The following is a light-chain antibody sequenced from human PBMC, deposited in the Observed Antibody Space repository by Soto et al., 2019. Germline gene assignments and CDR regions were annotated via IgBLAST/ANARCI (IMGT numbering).Light chain of an antibody. V-gene: IGKV3-15*01. CDR1: QSVSSN. Sequence: ERVMTQSPATLSVSPGERATLSCRASQSVSSNLAWYQQKPGQAPRLLIYGASTRATGIPARFSGSGSGTEFTLPISRLEPEDFAVYYCQQYGGSPRTFGQGTKV. CDR2: GAS. CDR3: QQYGGSPRT. J-gene: IGKJ1*01.